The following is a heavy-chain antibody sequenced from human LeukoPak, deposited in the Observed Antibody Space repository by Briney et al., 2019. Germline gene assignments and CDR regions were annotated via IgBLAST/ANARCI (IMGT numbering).Heavy chain of an antibody. CDR1: GYPFTNFY. D-gene: IGHD3-16*01. V-gene: IGHV1-2*02. CDR3: ARMTHTLGATYSHFDY. J-gene: IGHJ4*02. CDR2: THPVSGDT. Sequence: ASVKVSCKASGYPFTNFYVYWVRLAPGQGLEWLGWTHPVSGDTIYAQKFQGRVTMTRDTSISTAYMELTSLTSDDTAVYYCARMTHTLGATYSHFDYWGQGTLVTVSS.